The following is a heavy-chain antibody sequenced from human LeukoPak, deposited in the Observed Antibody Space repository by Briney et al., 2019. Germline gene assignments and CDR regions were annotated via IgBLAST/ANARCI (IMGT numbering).Heavy chain of an antibody. Sequence: GGSLRLSCAASGFTFSSYAMSWVRQAPGKGLEWVSAISGSGGSTYYADSVKGRFTISRDNSKNTLYLQMNSLRAEDTAVYYCVSGTIFGVAITDYWGQGTLVTVSS. J-gene: IGHJ4*02. V-gene: IGHV3-23*01. CDR1: GFTFSSYA. CDR3: VSGTIFGVAITDY. D-gene: IGHD3-3*01. CDR2: ISGSGGST.